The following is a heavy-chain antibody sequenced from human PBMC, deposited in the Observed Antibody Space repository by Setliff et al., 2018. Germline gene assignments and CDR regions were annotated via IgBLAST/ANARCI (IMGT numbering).Heavy chain of an antibody. D-gene: IGHD1-26*01. J-gene: IGHJ4*02. CDR3: ARSPSSGAYWNPRPFYSDY. V-gene: IGHV4-59*08. CDR2: IFYSGSA. Sequence: PSETLSLTCSVSGGSISPYYWIWIRQSPGKGLEWIGYIFYSGSARYNPSLESLVTMSVDTSKNHFSLKVNSVTAADTALYYCARSPSSGAYWNPRPFYSDYWGQGTLVTVSS. CDR1: GGSISPYY.